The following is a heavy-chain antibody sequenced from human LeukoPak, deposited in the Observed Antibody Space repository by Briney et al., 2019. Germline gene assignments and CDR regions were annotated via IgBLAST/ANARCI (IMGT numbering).Heavy chain of an antibody. CDR3: ARLGDIVATIGYFQH. CDR2: INPNSGAT. D-gene: IGHD5-12*01. J-gene: IGHJ1*01. Sequence: ASVKVSCKSPGYTFTGYYLHWVRQAPGQGLEWMGWINPNSGATQFAQKFQGRVTMTRDTSISTAYMELSRLRSDDTAVYYCARLGDIVATIGYFQHWGQGTLVTVSS. CDR1: GYTFTGYY. V-gene: IGHV1-2*02.